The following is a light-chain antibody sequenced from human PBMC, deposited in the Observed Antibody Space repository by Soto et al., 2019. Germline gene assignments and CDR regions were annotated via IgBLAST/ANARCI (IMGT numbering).Light chain of an antibody. CDR1: ETITGRS. CDR3: QQFQNSRT. J-gene: IGKJ1*01. CDR2: SIS. V-gene: IGKV3-20*01. Sequence: IVLTQSPGTLSLSPGERATLSCRTSETITGRSLAWYQQKPGQAPRVLITSISNRATGIPDRFSGSGAGADFTLTITRLEPEDFAVYYFQQFQNSRTFGQGTRVEI.